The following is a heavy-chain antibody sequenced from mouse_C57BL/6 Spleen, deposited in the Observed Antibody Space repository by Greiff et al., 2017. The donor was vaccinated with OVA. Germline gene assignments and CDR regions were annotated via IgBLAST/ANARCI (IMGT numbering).Heavy chain of an antibody. D-gene: IGHD1-1*01. CDR2: ISSGSSTI. V-gene: IGHV5-17*01. CDR3: ARGGYYGSSWYFDV. CDR1: GFTFSDYG. Sequence: DVMLVESGGGLVKPGGSLKLSCAASGFTFSDYGMHWVRQAPEKGLEWVAYISSGSSTIYYADTVKGRFTISRDNAKNTLFLQMTSLRSEDTAMYYCARGGYYGSSWYFDVWGTGTTVTVSS. J-gene: IGHJ1*03.